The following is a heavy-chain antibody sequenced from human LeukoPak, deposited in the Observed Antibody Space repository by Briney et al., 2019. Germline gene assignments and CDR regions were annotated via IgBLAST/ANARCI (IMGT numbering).Heavy chain of an antibody. V-gene: IGHV1-69*13. D-gene: IGHD3-22*01. CDR3: ARDSNYYYDSSGYYSLDY. J-gene: IGHJ4*02. CDR2: IIPIFGTA. CDR1: GYTFTSYG. Sequence: ASVEVSCKASGYTFTSYGISWVRQAPGQGLEWMGGIIPIFGTANYAQKFQGRVTITADESTSTAYMELSSLRSEDTAVYYCARDSNYYYDSSGYYSLDYWGQGTLVTVSS.